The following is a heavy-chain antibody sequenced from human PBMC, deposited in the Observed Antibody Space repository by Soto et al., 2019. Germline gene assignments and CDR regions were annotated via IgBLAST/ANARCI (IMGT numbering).Heavy chain of an antibody. CDR1: GFTFSSYS. Sequence: LRLSCAASGFTFSSYSMNWVRQAPGKGLEWVSSISSSSSYIYYADSVKGRFTISRDNAKNSLYLQMNSLRAEDTAVYYCARDNYFDWLPPNWFDPWGQGTLVTVSS. V-gene: IGHV3-21*01. CDR3: ARDNYFDWLPPNWFDP. J-gene: IGHJ5*02. D-gene: IGHD3-9*01. CDR2: ISSSSSYI.